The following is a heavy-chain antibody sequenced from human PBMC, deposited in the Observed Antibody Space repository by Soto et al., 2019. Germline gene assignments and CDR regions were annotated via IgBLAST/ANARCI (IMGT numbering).Heavy chain of an antibody. CDR2: INPSGGRT. D-gene: IGHD6-13*01. CDR3: ARDSNRAAAGTGWFDP. Sequence: QVQLLQSGAEVKKPGASVNISCKASGYSFRTYFIHWVRQAPGQGLEWMGVINPSGGRTKYAQRFQGRLVKTSDTSTGTVYMELSILRSDETAVYYCARDSNRAAAGTGWFDPWGQGSPVTVSP. CDR1: GYSFRTYF. J-gene: IGHJ5*02. V-gene: IGHV1-46*01.